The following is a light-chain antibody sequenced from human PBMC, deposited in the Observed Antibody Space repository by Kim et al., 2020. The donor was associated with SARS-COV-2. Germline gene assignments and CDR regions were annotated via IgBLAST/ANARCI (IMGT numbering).Light chain of an antibody. CDR1: SSDVGGYNY. Sequence: QSALTQPRSVSGSHGQSVTISCTGTSSDVGGYNYVSWYQQHPGKAPKLMIYDVSKRPSGVPDRFSGSKSGNTASLTISGLQAEDEADYYCCSYAGSYTLGVFGGGTQLTVL. CDR3: CSYAGSYTLGV. V-gene: IGLV2-11*01. CDR2: DVS. J-gene: IGLJ2*01.